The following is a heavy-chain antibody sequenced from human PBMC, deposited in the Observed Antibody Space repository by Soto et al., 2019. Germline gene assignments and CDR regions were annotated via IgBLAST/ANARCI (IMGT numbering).Heavy chain of an antibody. Sequence: EVQLVESGGDLVQPGGSLRLSCAASGFTFSSLWMTWVRQAPGKGLECVANIKEAGSVKYYVDSVKGRFTISRDNAKNSLYLQMVGLRAEDTAVYYCARATRSPDFRGQGTLVTVSS. CDR3: ARATRSPDF. J-gene: IGHJ4*02. V-gene: IGHV3-7*05. CDR1: GFTFSSLW. CDR2: IKEAGSVK.